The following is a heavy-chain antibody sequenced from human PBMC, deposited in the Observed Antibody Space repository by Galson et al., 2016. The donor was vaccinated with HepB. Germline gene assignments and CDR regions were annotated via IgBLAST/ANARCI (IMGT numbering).Heavy chain of an antibody. V-gene: IGHV3-21*01. CDR2: ICSSSSYI. CDR1: GFTFSSYS. CDR3: ARAGSWDYGEYAGY. J-gene: IGHJ4*02. D-gene: IGHD4-17*01. Sequence: SLRLSCAASGFTFSSYSMNWVRQAPGKGLEWVSSICSSSSYIYYADSVKGRFTISRDNAKNSLYLQMNSLGAEDTAVYYCARAGSWDYGEYAGYWGQGTLVTVSS.